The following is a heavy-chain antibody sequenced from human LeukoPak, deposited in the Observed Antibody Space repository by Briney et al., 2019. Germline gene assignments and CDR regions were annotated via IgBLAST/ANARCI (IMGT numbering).Heavy chain of an antibody. CDR1: EFTSELTFSSYV. Sequence: GGSLRLSCAASEFTSELTFSSYVMSWVRQAPGKGLEWVSAISGSGGSTYYADSVKGRFTISRDNSMNTLYLQMNSLRAEDTAVYYCAKVSRDGYNFGQIDYWGQGTLVTVSS. CDR3: AKVSRDGYNFGQIDY. J-gene: IGHJ4*02. D-gene: IGHD5-24*01. CDR2: ISGSGGST. V-gene: IGHV3-23*01.